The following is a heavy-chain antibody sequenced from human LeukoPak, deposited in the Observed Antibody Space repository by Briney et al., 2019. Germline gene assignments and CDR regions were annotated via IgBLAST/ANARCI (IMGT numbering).Heavy chain of an antibody. Sequence: KPSETLSLTCTVSGGSISSYYWSWLRQPPGKGLEWIGYIYYSGSTNYNPSLKSRVTISVDTSKNQFSLKLSSVTAADTAVYYCARGKYYYDSSGYYGYTTFDYWGQGTLVTVSS. CDR3: ARGKYYYDSSGYYGYTTFDY. CDR1: GGSISSYY. J-gene: IGHJ4*02. D-gene: IGHD3-22*01. CDR2: IYYSGST. V-gene: IGHV4-59*08.